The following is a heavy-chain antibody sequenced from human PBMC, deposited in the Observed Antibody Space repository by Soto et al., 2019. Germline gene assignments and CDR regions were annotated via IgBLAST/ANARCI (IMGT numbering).Heavy chain of an antibody. CDR1: GYTFTSYY. D-gene: IGHD3-22*01. J-gene: IGHJ4*02. CDR3: ARGYYYDSSGYPSLDY. Sequence: GASVKVSCTASGYTFTSYYMHWVRQAPGQGLEWMGIINPSGGSTSYAQKFQGRVTMTRDTSTSTVYMELSSLRSEDTAVYYCARGYYYDSSGYPSLDYWGQGTLVTVSS. V-gene: IGHV1-46*03. CDR2: INPSGGST.